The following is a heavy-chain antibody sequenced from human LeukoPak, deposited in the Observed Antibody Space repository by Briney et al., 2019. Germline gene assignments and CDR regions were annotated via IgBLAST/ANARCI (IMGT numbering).Heavy chain of an antibody. CDR1: GYTFTSYA. Sequence: GASVKVSCKASGYTFTSYAMNWVRQAPGQGLEWMGWINTNTGNPTYAQGFTGRFVFSLDTSVSTAYLQISSLKAEDTTVYYCARDYDYVWGSYRYCNYWGQGTLVTVSS. J-gene: IGHJ4*02. D-gene: IGHD3-16*02. CDR2: INTNTGNP. V-gene: IGHV7-4-1*02. CDR3: ARDYDYVWGSYRYCNY.